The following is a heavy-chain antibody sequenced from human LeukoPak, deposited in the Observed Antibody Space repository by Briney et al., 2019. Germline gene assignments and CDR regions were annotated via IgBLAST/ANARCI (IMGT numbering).Heavy chain of an antibody. CDR2: INSDGSST. D-gene: IGHD3-10*01. CDR3: ARAQDQREFGAFDI. CDR1: GFTFSSYW. V-gene: IGHV3-74*01. J-gene: IGHJ3*02. Sequence: GGSLRLSCAASGFTFSSYWMHWVRQAPGKGLVWVSRINSDGSSTSYADSVKGRFTISRDNAKNTLYLQMNSLRAEDTAVYYCARAQDQREFGAFDIWGQGTMVTVSS.